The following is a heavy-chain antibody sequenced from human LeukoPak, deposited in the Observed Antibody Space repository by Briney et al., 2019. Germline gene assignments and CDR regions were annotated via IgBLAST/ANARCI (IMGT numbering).Heavy chain of an antibody. CDR1: GYTFTGYY. CDR2: INPNSGGT. J-gene: IGHJ4*02. Sequence: ASVKVSCKASGYTFTGYYMHWVRQAPGQGLEWMGWINPNSGGTNYAQKFQGRVTMTRDTSISTAYMELSRLRSDDTAVYYCARDGTGDYSNYEFDYWGQGTLVTVS. V-gene: IGHV1-2*02. D-gene: IGHD4-11*01. CDR3: ARDGTGDYSNYEFDY.